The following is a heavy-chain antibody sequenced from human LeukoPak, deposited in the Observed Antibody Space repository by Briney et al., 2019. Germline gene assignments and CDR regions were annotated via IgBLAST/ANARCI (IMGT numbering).Heavy chain of an antibody. Sequence: GGSLRLSCAASGFTFSSYAMSWVRQAPGKGLEWVSAISGSGGSTYYADSVKGRFTISRDNSKNTLYLQMNSLRAEDTAVYYCARELDEYCSSTRCQERYFDYWGQGTLVTVSS. V-gene: IGHV3-23*01. J-gene: IGHJ4*02. D-gene: IGHD2-2*01. CDR1: GFTFSSYA. CDR2: ISGSGGST. CDR3: ARELDEYCSSTRCQERYFDY.